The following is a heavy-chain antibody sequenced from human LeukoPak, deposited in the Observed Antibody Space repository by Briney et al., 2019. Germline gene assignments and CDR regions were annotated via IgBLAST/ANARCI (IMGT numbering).Heavy chain of an antibody. D-gene: IGHD6-19*01. CDR1: GFTFSSYW. J-gene: IGHJ4*02. CDR3: AKDRTGIAMADY. Sequence: GGSLRLSCAASGFTFSSYWMHWVRQAPGKGLVWVSRISPDGSTTGHADSVKGRFTLSRDNAKNTLYLQMSSLRAEGTAVYYCAKDRTGIAMADYWGQGTLVTVSS. V-gene: IGHV3-74*01. CDR2: ISPDGSTT.